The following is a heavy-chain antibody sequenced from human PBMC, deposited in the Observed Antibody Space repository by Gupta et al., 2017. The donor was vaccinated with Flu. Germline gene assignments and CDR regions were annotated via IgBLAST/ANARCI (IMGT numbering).Heavy chain of an antibody. D-gene: IGHD3-10*01. CDR1: GFTVRSYW. CDR3: ARNRGWQQFDF. V-gene: IGHV3-7*01. CDR2: IAADGSVK. J-gene: IGHJ5*01. Sequence: EEQLVESGGGLVQPGGSLRLSCAVSGFTVRSYWMDWVRQAPGKGLGWVANIAADGSVKHSADSVKGRFPISRGDAKDSLYLQMNSLRAEDTALYYCARNRGWQQFDFWGQGALVTVSS.